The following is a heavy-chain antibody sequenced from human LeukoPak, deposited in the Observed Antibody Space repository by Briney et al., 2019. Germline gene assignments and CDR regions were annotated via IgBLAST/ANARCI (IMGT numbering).Heavy chain of an antibody. CDR1: GGSISSGGYY. Sequence: SETLSLTCTVSGGSISSGGYYWSWIRQHPGKGLEWIGYIYYSGSTNYNPSLKSRVTISVDTSKNQFSLKLRSVAAADTAVYFCAREASRAGTYYFDYWGQGTLLTVSS. CDR3: AREASRAGTYYFDY. CDR2: IYYSGST. J-gene: IGHJ4*02. D-gene: IGHD3-10*01. V-gene: IGHV4-61*08.